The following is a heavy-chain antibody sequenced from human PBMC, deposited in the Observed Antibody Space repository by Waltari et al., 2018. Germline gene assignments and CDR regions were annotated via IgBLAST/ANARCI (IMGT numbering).Heavy chain of an antibody. CDR2: ISGSGGST. V-gene: IGHV3-23*01. CDR3: AKGGRDIVVVPAAMQPYYYYGMDV. Sequence: EVQLLESGGGLVQPGGSLRLSCAASGFTFSSYAMSWVRQAPGKGLDWVSLISGSGGSTYYADSVKGRFTISRDNSKNTLYLQMNSLRAEDTAVYYCAKGGRDIVVVPAAMQPYYYYGMDVWGQGTTVTVSS. J-gene: IGHJ6*02. D-gene: IGHD2-2*01. CDR1: GFTFSSYA.